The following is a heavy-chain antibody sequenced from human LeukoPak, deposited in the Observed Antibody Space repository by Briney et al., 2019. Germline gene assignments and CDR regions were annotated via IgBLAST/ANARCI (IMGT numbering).Heavy chain of an antibody. V-gene: IGHV4-30-2*01. CDR3: ARSRQASGLFNS. CDR1: GYAITSGGFS. Sequence: PSETLPLTCTVSGYAITSGGFSWNWIRQPPGKGLEWIGCIYDRGPAYYNPSLKSRFTISVDRPKNQFFLNVTSLTAADTAVYYCARSRQASGLFNSWGQGTLVVVSS. J-gene: IGHJ5*01. D-gene: IGHD3-10*01. CDR2: IYDRGPA.